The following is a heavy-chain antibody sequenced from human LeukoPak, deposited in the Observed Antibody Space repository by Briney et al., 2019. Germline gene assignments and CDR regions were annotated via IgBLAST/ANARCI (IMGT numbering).Heavy chain of an antibody. J-gene: IGHJ5*02. CDR1: GFTFSSYG. V-gene: IGHV3-30*03. CDR2: ISYDGSNK. Sequence: GGSLRLSCAASGFTFSSYGMHWVRQAPGKGLEWVAVISYDGSNKYYADSVKGRFTISRDNSKNTLYLQMNSLRAEDTAVYYCAREDYRGYSGYDPRYNWFDPWGQGTLVTVSS. D-gene: IGHD5-12*01. CDR3: AREDYRGYSGYDPRYNWFDP.